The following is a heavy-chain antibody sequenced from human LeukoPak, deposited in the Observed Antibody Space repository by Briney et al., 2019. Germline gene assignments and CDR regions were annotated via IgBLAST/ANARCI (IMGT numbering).Heavy chain of an antibody. Sequence: TAETLSLTCAVYGGSFSGYYWSWIRQPPGKGLEWVGEIKHSGSTFYSPSLRSRVTISVDTSRNQFSLTLSSVTAADTAVYYCARQSIATVRGVRYHYGMDVWGQGTTVTVSS. CDR1: GGSFSGYY. D-gene: IGHD3-10*01. CDR3: ARQSIATVRGVRYHYGMDV. J-gene: IGHJ6*02. V-gene: IGHV4-34*01. CDR2: IKHSGST.